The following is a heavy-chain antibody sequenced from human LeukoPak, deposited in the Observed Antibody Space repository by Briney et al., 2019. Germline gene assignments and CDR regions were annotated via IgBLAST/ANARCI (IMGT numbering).Heavy chain of an antibody. CDR1: GFTVSSNY. CDR2: LSGSGGST. Sequence: GGSLRLSCAASGFTVSSNYMSWVRQAPGKGLEWVSALSGSGGSTFYADSVKGRFTISRDNSKNTLYLQMNSLRAADTAVYYCAKDRDYGYDYWGQGTLVTVSS. V-gene: IGHV3-23*01. D-gene: IGHD4-17*01. CDR3: AKDRDYGYDY. J-gene: IGHJ4*02.